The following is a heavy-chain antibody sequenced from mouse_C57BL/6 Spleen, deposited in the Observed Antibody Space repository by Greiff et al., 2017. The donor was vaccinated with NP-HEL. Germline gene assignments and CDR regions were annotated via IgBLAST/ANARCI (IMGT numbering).Heavy chain of an antibody. CDR3: ARSRWLLLYWYFDV. Sequence: EVQLQQSGPELVKPGASVKMSCKASGYTFTDYNMHWVKQSHGKSLEWIGYINPNNGGTSYNQKFKGKATLTVNKSSSTAYMELRRLTSEDSAVYYCARSRWLLLYWYFDVWGTGTTVTVSS. CDR1: GYTFTDYN. V-gene: IGHV1-22*01. J-gene: IGHJ1*03. CDR2: INPNNGGT. D-gene: IGHD2-3*01.